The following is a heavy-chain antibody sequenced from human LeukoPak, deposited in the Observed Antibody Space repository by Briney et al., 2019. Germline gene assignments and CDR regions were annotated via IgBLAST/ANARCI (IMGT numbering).Heavy chain of an antibody. V-gene: IGHV3-23*01. Sequence: GGSLRLSCAASGFTFSSYAMTWVRQAPGKGLEWVSAISGSGGSTYYADSVKGRFTISRDNSKNTLYLQMNSLRAEDTAVYYCAKGGSYLYYFDYWGQGTLVTVSS. CDR1: GFTFSSYA. J-gene: IGHJ4*02. D-gene: IGHD1-26*01. CDR2: ISGSGGST. CDR3: AKGGSYLYYFDY.